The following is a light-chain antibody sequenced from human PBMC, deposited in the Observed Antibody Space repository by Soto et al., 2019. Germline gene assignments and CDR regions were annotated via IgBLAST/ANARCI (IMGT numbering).Light chain of an antibody. V-gene: IGKV3-11*01. CDR3: QQRSNWPRT. CDR2: DAS. J-gene: IGKJ1*01. Sequence: EIVLTQSPATLSLSPGERATLSCRASQSVSSYLAWYQQKPGQAPRLLIYDASTRATGIPARFSGSGSGTDVTLTISCLEPEDFAVYYCQQRSNWPRTFGQGTKVEIK. CDR1: QSVSSY.